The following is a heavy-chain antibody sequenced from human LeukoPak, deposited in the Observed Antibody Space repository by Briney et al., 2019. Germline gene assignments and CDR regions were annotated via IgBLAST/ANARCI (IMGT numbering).Heavy chain of an antibody. CDR2: IYYSGST. J-gene: IGHJ3*02. CDR3: ARGLGTRSGQAFDI. D-gene: IGHD3-10*01. CDR1: GGSISSYY. Sequence: SETLSLTCTVSGGSISSYYWSWIRQPPGKGLEWIGYIYYSGSTNYNPSLKSRVTISVDTSKNQFSLKLSSVTAADTAVYYCARGLGTRSGQAFDIWGQGTMVTVSS. V-gene: IGHV4-59*01.